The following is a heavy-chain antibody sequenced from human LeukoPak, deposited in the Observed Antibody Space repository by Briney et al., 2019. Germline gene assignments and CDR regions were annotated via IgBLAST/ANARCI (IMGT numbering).Heavy chain of an antibody. D-gene: IGHD3-3*01. CDR2: ISASTGAA. Sequence: ASVKVSCKASGYTFTIYGINWVRQAPGQGLEWMGWISASTGAANYAQKLQGRVTMTTDTSTSTAYMELRSLRSDDTAVYYCARGTTNDFWSGYGSYYYYMDVWGKGTTVTVSS. J-gene: IGHJ6*03. CDR1: GYTFTIYG. CDR3: ARGTTNDFWSGYGSYYYYMDV. V-gene: IGHV1-18*01.